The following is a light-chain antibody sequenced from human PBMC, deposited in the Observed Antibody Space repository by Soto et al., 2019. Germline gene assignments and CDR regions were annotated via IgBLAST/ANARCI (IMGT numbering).Light chain of an antibody. Sequence: IQMTQSPSTLSASVGDRVTITCRASQTISRSLAWYQQKPGKAPKLLIYDDSTLESGVPSRFGGSGSGTEFTLTISSLQTEDFATYYCQQCNSYPYTFGQGTRLEIK. CDR2: DDS. J-gene: IGKJ2*01. CDR1: QTISRS. CDR3: QQCNSYPYT. V-gene: IGKV1-5*01.